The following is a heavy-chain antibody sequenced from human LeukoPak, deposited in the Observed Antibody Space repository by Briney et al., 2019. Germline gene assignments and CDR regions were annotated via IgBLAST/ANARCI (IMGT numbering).Heavy chain of an antibody. CDR3: ARERHLIFGVNELYFHY. V-gene: IGHV3-74*01. Sequence: GGSLRLSCAASGFTFSSYWMHWVRQAPGKGLVWVSRINADGSSTSYADSVKGRFTISRDNAKNTLYLRMNSLRAEDTAVYYCARERHLIFGVNELYFHYWGQGTLVTVSS. J-gene: IGHJ4*02. CDR2: INADGSST. CDR1: GFTFSSYW. D-gene: IGHD3-3*01.